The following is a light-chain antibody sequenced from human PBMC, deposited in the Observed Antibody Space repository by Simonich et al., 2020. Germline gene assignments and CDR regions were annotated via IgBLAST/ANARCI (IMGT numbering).Light chain of an antibody. J-gene: IGKJ1*01. CDR1: QRISSY. Sequence: AIWMTQSPSLLSASTGDRVTISCRMSQRISSYLAWYQQKPGKAPELLIYAASTLQSGVPSRFSGSGSGTDFTLTISCLQSEDFATYYCQQYYSFPPWTFGQGTKVEIK. CDR2: AAS. CDR3: QQYYSFPPWT. V-gene: IGKV1D-8*02.